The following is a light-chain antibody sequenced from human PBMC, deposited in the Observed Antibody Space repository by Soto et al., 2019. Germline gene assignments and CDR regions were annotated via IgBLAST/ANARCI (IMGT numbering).Light chain of an antibody. CDR1: TSDVGGYNY. J-gene: IGLJ2*01. Sequence: QSVLTQPASVSGSPGQSITISCTGSTSDVGGYNYVSWYQQRPGRAPHLMIYEVTKRPSGVPDRFSGSKSGNTASLTVSGLQTEDEAVYHCSSYAGTYNLVFGGGTKLTVL. CDR2: EVT. V-gene: IGLV2-8*01. CDR3: SSYAGTYNLV.